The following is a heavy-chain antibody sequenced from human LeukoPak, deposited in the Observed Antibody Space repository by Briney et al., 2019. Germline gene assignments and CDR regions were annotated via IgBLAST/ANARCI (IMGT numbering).Heavy chain of an antibody. CDR2: INQDGSEK. D-gene: IGHD3-9*01. J-gene: IGHJ4*02. V-gene: IGHV3-7*01. Sequence: GGTLRLSCAASGFTFSSYGMNWVRQAPGKGLEWVANINQDGSEKNYVDSVKGRFTISRDNAKNSLYLQMNSLRAEDTAVYYCTTYDILTGYSDYWGQGTLVTVSS. CDR1: GFTFSSYG. CDR3: TTYDILTGYSDY.